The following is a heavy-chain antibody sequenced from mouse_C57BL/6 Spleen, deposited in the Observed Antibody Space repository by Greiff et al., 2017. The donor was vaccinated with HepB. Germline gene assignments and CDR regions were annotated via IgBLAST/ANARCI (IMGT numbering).Heavy chain of an antibody. D-gene: IGHD2-4*01. J-gene: IGHJ3*01. V-gene: IGHV1-52*01. Sequence: QVQLKQPGAELVRPGSSVKLSCKASGYTFTSYWMHWVKQRPIQGLEWIGNIDPSDSETHYNQKFKDKATLTVDKSSSTAYMQLSSLTSEDSAVYYCARYDYDVSWFAYWGQGTLVTVSA. CDR2: IDPSDSET. CDR3: ARYDYDVSWFAY. CDR1: GYTFTSYW.